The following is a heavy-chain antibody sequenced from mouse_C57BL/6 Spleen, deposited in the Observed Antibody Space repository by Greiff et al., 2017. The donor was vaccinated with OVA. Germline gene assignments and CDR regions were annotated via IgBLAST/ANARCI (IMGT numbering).Heavy chain of an antibody. CDR1: GFTFSSYG. Sequence: EVNVVESGGDLVKPGGSLKLSCAASGFTFSSYGMSWVRQTPDKRLEWVATISSGGSYTYYPDSVKGRFTISRDNAKNTLYLQMSSLKSEDTAMYYCARVDWDFWYFDVWGTGTTVTVSS. CDR3: ARVDWDFWYFDV. J-gene: IGHJ1*03. V-gene: IGHV5-6*01. D-gene: IGHD4-1*01. CDR2: ISSGGSYT.